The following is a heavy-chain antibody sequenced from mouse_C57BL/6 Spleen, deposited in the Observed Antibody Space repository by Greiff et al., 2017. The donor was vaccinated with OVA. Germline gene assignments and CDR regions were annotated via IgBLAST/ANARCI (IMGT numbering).Heavy chain of an antibody. V-gene: IGHV1-61*01. CDR1: GYTFTSYW. D-gene: IGHD1-1*01. CDR2: IYPSDSET. Sequence: QVQLQQPGAELVRPGSSVKLSCKASGYTFTSYWMDWVKQRPGQGLEWIGNIYPSDSETHYNQKFKDKATLTVDKSSSTAYMQLSSLTSEDSAVYYGARRGYGSSYVYFDVWGTGTTVTVSS. J-gene: IGHJ1*03. CDR3: ARRGYGSSYVYFDV.